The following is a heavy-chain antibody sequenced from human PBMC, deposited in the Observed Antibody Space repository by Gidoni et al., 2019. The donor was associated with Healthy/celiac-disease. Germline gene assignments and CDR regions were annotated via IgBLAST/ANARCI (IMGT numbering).Heavy chain of an antibody. V-gene: IGHV3-23*01. CDR2: ISGSGGST. D-gene: IGHD3-10*01. Sequence: EVQLLESGGGLVQPGGSLRLSCAASGSTLSSSAMSWVRQAPGKGLEWVSVISGSGGSTYYADSVKGRFTISRDNSNNTLYLQMNSLRAEDTAVYYCAKGVGGSGSGPRDAFDIWGQGTMVTVSS. J-gene: IGHJ3*02. CDR1: GSTLSSSA. CDR3: AKGVGGSGSGPRDAFDI.